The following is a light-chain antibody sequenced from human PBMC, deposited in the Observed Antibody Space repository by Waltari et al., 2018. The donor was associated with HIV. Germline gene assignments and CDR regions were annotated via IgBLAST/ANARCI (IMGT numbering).Light chain of an antibody. J-gene: IGKJ3*01. CDR1: QSVGSN. CDR2: GAS. CDR3: QQYNDWPPLFT. Sequence: EIVMMQSPATLSVSPGERATLSCRPSQSVGSNLAWYQQKPGQAPRLLMYGASTRATGIPDRISGSWFGTEFTLTIHSLQSEDFAVYYCQQYNDWPPLFTFGPGTKVDIK. V-gene: IGKV3-15*01.